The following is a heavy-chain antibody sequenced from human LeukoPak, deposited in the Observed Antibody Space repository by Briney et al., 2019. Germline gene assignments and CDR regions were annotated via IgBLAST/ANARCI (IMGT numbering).Heavy chain of an antibody. D-gene: IGHD6-19*01. Sequence: SETLSLTCAVSGYSISSGYYSGWIRQPPGKGLEWIGSIYHSGSTYYNPSLKSRVTISVDTSKNQFSLKLSSVTAADTAVYYCARVGQWPPFDYWGQGTLVTVSS. V-gene: IGHV4-38-2*01. J-gene: IGHJ4*02. CDR3: ARVGQWPPFDY. CDR1: GYSISSGYY. CDR2: IYHSGST.